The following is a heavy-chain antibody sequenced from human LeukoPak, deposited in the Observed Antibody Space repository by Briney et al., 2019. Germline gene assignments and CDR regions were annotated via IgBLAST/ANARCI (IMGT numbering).Heavy chain of an antibody. D-gene: IGHD3-3*01. CDR2: IIPIFGTA. J-gene: IGHJ4*02. CDR3: ARGSNYDFWSGYFDY. V-gene: IGHV1-69*05. Sequence: PGSSVEVSCKASGGTFSSYAISWVRQAPGQGLEWMGGIIPIFGTANYAQKFQGRVTITTDESTSTAYMELSSLRSEDTAVYYCARGSNYDFWSGYFDYWGQGTLVTVSS. CDR1: GGTFSSYA.